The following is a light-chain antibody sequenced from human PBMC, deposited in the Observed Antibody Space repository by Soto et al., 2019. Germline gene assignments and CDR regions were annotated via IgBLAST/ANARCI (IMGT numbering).Light chain of an antibody. CDR1: SGHSSYA. V-gene: IGLV4-69*01. CDR2: LNSDGSH. J-gene: IGLJ1*01. CDR3: QTWGTGTVYV. Sequence: QSVLTQSPSASASLGASVKLTCTLSSGHSSYAIAWHQQQPEKGPRYLMKLNSDGSHSKGDGIPDRFSGSSSGAERYLTISSLQSEDEADYYCQTWGTGTVYVFGTGTKVTVL.